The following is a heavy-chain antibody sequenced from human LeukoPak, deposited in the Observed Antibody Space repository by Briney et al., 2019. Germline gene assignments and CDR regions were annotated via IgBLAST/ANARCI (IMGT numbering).Heavy chain of an antibody. D-gene: IGHD3-22*01. V-gene: IGHV3-23*01. CDR2: ISGSGGST. J-gene: IGHJ4*02. CDR1: EFTFSSYG. Sequence: GGCLRLSCAASEFTFSSYGMSWVRQAPGKGLEWVSSISGSGGSTQYADSVQGRFAISRDNSKNTLYLQMNSLRVEDTAVYYCASPKIDSSGYSHGMVYWGQGTLVTVSS. CDR3: ASPKIDSSGYSHGMVY.